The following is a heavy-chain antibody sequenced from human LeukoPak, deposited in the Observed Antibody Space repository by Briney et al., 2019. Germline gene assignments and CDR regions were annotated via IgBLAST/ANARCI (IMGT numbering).Heavy chain of an antibody. J-gene: IGHJ4*02. CDR3: ARARGYYYGSGSYYDY. CDR2: ISGSGGST. Sequence: GGSLRLSCAASEFSVGSNYMTWVRQAPGKGLEWVSAISGSGGSTYYADSVKGRFTISRDNSKNTLYLQMNSLRAEDTAVYYCARARGYYYGSGSYYDYWGQGTLVTVSS. V-gene: IGHV3-23*01. CDR1: EFSVGSNY. D-gene: IGHD3-10*01.